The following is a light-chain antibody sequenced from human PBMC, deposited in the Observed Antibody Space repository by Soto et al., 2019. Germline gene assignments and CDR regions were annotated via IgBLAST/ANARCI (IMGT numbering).Light chain of an antibody. V-gene: IGKV1-6*01. CDR1: HGIRDD. CDR2: GAS. Sequence: AIQMTQSPSSLSASVGDRVTISCRASHGIRDDLGWYHQKQGKSPKLIIYGASNLQSGVPSRFSGSGSVTDFTISIGGLETEDSGTYYCLQDFEYPRTFGQGNKVEIK. J-gene: IGKJ1*01. CDR3: LQDFEYPRT.